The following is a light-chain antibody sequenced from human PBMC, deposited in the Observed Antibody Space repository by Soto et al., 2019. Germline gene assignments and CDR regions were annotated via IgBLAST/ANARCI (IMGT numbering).Light chain of an antibody. CDR2: GAS. CDR3: QQYDTSPRT. CDR1: QSLGSRY. V-gene: IGKV3-20*01. Sequence: DTVLIQSPGTPSLSPGEGATLSCRASQSLGSRYLAWYQQKPGLAPRLLIYGASTRATGIPDRFSGSGSGTDFTLTISRLEPEDFAVYYCQQYDTSPRTFGQGTKVDI. J-gene: IGKJ1*01.